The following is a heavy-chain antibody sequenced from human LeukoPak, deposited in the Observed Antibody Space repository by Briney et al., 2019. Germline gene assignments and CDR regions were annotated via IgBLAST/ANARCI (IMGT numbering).Heavy chain of an antibody. V-gene: IGHV3-11*04. D-gene: IGHD3-22*01. CDR3: ARYPPVDYYDSSGYPYMDV. J-gene: IGHJ6*03. Sequence: PGGSLRLSCAASGFTFSDYYMSWIRQAPGKGLEWVSYISSSGSTIYYADSVKGRFTISRDNAKNSVYLQMNSLRAEDTAVYYCARYPPVDYYDSSGYPYMDVWGKGTTVTVSS. CDR1: GFTFSDYY. CDR2: ISSSGSTI.